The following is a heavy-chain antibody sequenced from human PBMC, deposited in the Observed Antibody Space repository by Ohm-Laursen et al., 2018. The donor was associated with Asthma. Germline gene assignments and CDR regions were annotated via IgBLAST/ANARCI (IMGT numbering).Heavy chain of an antibody. D-gene: IGHD1-26*01. J-gene: IGHJ6*02. CDR3: AKGIVPVYYYGLDV. Sequence: SLRLSCAASGFSFSSYAMHWVRQAPGKGLECVALISCDGSTESYADSVKGRFTISRDNFKNTVHLDMNSLRAEDTAVYHCAKGIVPVYYYGLDVWGQGTTVTVSS. V-gene: IGHV3-30*18. CDR2: ISCDGSTE. CDR1: GFSFSSYA.